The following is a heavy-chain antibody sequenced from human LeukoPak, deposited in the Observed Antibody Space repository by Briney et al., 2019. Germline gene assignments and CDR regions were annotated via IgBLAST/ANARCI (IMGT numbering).Heavy chain of an antibody. CDR3: ARGGVTGGFYFDY. CDR1: GDSISGNY. CDR2: IYYSGST. Sequence: SETLSLTCTVSGDSISGNYWTWIRQPPGKGLEWIGYIYYSGSTNYNASLKSRVTISVDTSKNQFSLKLSSVTAADTAVYYCARGGVTGGFYFDYWGQGTLVTVSS. V-gene: IGHV4-59*08. D-gene: IGHD1-14*01. J-gene: IGHJ4*02.